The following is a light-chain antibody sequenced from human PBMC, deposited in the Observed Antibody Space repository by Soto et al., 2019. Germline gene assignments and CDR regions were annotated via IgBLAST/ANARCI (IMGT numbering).Light chain of an antibody. CDR3: QQQGT. CDR1: RFLSSSY. V-gene: IGKV3-20*01. CDR2: AAS. J-gene: IGKJ2*01. Sequence: EIVLTQSPGTLSLSPGERATLSCRASRFLSSSYVVWYQQKPGQAPMLLIYAASRRAPGIPDRFRGSGSATEYTLTISRLEPEDSAVYYCQQQGTFGQGTKLEIK.